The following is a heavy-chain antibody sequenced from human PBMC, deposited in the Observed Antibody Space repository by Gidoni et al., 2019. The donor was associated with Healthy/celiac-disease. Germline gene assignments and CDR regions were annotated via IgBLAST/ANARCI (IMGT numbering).Heavy chain of an antibody. Sequence: QVQLQQWGAGLLQPSETLSLTCAVYGGSFSGYYWSWIRQPPGKGLEWIGEINHSGSTNYNPSLKSRVTISVDTSKNQFSLKLSSVTAADTAVYYCARIVPNSGYDSGFDYWGQGTLVTVSS. V-gene: IGHV4-34*01. J-gene: IGHJ4*02. CDR1: GGSFSGYY. CDR2: INHSGST. CDR3: ARIVPNSGYDSGFDY. D-gene: IGHD5-12*01.